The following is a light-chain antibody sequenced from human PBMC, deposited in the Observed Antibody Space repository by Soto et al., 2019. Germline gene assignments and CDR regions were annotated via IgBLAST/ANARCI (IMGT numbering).Light chain of an antibody. V-gene: IGKV3-15*01. CDR1: QSVSSN. J-gene: IGKJ1*01. Sequence: EIVMTQSPATLSVSPGERATLSCRASQSVSSNLAWYQQKPGQAPRLLIYGASTRATGIPARFSGSGSGTVFTLTVSSLQSEDFAVYYCQQYNNCSQTFGQGTKVEIK. CDR2: GAS. CDR3: QQYNNCSQT.